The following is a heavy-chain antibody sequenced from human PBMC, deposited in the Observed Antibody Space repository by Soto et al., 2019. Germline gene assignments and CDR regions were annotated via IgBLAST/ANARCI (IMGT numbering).Heavy chain of an antibody. CDR2: INHSGST. V-gene: IGHV4-34*01. Sequence: SETLSLTCAVYGGSFSGYYWSWIRQPPGKGLEWIGEINHSGSTNYNPSLKSRVTISVDTSKNQFSLKLSSVTAADTAMYYCASSSGSGSYSSLYYYGMDVWGQGTTVTVSS. D-gene: IGHD3-10*01. CDR3: ASSSGSGSYSSLYYYGMDV. CDR1: GGSFSGYY. J-gene: IGHJ6*02.